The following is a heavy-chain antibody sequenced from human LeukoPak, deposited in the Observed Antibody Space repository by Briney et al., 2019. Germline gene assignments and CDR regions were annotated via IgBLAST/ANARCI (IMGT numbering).Heavy chain of an antibody. J-gene: IGHJ6*04. CDR3: FTVPEKGTDV. CDR2: ISWDGGST. V-gene: IGHV3-43D*03. D-gene: IGHD1-14*01. Sequence: GGSLRLSCAASGFTFDDYAMHWVRQAPGKGLEWVSLISWDGGSTYYADSVKGRFTISRDNSKNSLYLQMNSLRAEDTALYYCFTVPEKGTDVWGKGTTVTVSS. CDR1: GFTFDDYA.